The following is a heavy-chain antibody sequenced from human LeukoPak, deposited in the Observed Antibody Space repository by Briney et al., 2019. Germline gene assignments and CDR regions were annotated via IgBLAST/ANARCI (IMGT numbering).Heavy chain of an antibody. CDR1: GFTFSSYE. J-gene: IGHJ5*02. D-gene: IGHD3-22*01. V-gene: IGHV3-48*03. CDR3: ARVLSPIDWFDP. Sequence: GGSLRLSCAASGFTFSSYEMNWVRQAPGKGLEWVSYISSSGSTIYYADSAKGRFTISRDNAKNSLYLQMNSLRAEDTAVYYCARVLSPIDWFDPWGQGTLVTVSS. CDR2: ISSSGSTI.